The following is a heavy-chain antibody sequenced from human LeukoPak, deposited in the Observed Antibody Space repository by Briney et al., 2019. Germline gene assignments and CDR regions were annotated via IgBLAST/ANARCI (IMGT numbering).Heavy chain of an antibody. CDR2: IYTSGST. V-gene: IGHV4-4*07. J-gene: IGHJ4*02. CDR3: ARESPGDDSSGYYFDY. Sequence: PSETLSLTCTVSGGSISSYYWSWIRQPAGRGLEWIGRIYTSGSTNYNPSLKSRVTMSVDTSKNQFSLKLSSVTAADTAVYYCARESPGDDSSGYYFDYWGQGTLVTVSS. CDR1: GGSISSYY. D-gene: IGHD3-22*01.